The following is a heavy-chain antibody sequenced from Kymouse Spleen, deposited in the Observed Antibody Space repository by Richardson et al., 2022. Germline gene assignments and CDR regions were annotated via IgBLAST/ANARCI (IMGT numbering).Heavy chain of an antibody. CDR1: GGSFSGYY. CDR2: INHSGST. V-gene: IGHV4-34*01. J-gene: IGHJ4*02. Sequence: QVQLQQWGAGLLKPSETLSLTCAVYGGSFSGYYWSWIRQPPGKGLEWIGEINHSGSTNYNPSLKSRVTISVDTSKNQFSLKLSSVTAADTAVYYCARGQQLVGEYWGQGTLVTVSS. CDR3: ARGQQLVGEY. D-gene: IGHD6-6*01.